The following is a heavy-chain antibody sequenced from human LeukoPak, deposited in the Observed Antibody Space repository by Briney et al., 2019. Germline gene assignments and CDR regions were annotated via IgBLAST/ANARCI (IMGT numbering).Heavy chain of an antibody. CDR1: GGSFSGYY. J-gene: IGHJ3*02. V-gene: IGHV4-34*01. CDR2: INHSGST. Sequence: SETLSLTCAVYGGSFSGYYWSWIRQPPGKGLDWIGEINHSGSTNYNPSLKSRVTISVDTSKNQFSLKLSSVTAADTAVYYCARGPGDFWSGYYSAFDIWGQGTMVTVSS. CDR3: ARGPGDFWSGYYSAFDI. D-gene: IGHD3-3*01.